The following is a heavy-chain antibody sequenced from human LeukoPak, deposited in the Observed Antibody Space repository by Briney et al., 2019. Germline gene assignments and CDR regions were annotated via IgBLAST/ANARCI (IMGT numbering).Heavy chain of an antibody. CDR3: AKLGQLVPEN. D-gene: IGHD6-6*01. CDR2: IYSGGNT. V-gene: IGHV3-66*04. CDR1: GFTVSSNY. Sequence: GGSLRLSCAVSGFTVSSNYMSRVRQAPGKGLKWVSIIYSGGNTYYADSVKGRFTISRDNSKNTLYLQMNSLRVEDTAVYYCAKLGQLVPENWGQGALVTVSS. J-gene: IGHJ4*02.